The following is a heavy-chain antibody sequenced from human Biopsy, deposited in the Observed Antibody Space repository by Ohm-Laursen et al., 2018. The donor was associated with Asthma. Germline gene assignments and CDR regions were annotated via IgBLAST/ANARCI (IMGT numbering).Heavy chain of an antibody. CDR3: AKEVFPGWELRRGPDS. CDR2: ISYDGYKK. J-gene: IGHJ4*02. CDR1: GFTFSSYA. V-gene: IGHV3-30-3*01. D-gene: IGHD1-26*01. Sequence: SLRLSCAASGFTFSSYAMHWVRQAPGRGLELVAVISYDGYKKYYADSVKGRFTISRDNSKNTLYLQMNSLRPEDTAVYFCAKEVFPGWELRRGPDSWGQGTLVTVSS.